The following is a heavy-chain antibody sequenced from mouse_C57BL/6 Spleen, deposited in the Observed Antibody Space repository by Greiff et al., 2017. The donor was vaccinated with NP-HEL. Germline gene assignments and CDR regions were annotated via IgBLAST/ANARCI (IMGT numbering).Heavy chain of an antibody. Sequence: QVQLQQPGAELVKPGASVKLSCKASGYTFTSYWMHWVKQRPGQGLEWIGMIHPNSGSTNYNEKFKSKATLTVDKSSSTAYMQLSSLTSVDSAVYYCARGGDGYWFAYWGQGTLVTVSA. D-gene: IGHD2-3*01. CDR3: ARGGDGYWFAY. V-gene: IGHV1-64*01. J-gene: IGHJ3*01. CDR1: GYTFTSYW. CDR2: IHPNSGST.